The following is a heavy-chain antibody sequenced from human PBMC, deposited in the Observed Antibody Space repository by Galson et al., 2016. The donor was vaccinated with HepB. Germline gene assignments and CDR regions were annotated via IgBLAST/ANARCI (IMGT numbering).Heavy chain of an antibody. J-gene: IGHJ3*02. CDR1: GGSISSGDSY. CDR3: ARAYGDYAADAFDI. Sequence: TLSLTCTVSGGSISSGDSYWSWLRQPPGKGLEWIGYIYHTGRTYYNPSLKTRVTITVDLSNDQFSLNLSSATAADTAIYYGARAYGDYAADAFDIWGLGAMVTVSA. D-gene: IGHD4-17*01. V-gene: IGHV4-30-4*01. CDR2: IYHTGRT.